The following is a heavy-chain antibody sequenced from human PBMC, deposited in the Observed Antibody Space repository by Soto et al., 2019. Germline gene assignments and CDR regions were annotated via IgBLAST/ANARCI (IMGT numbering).Heavy chain of an antibody. Sequence: LRLSCAASGFTFSSYAMHWVRQAPGKGLEWVAVISYDGSNKYYADSVKGRFTISRDNSKNTLYLQMNSLRAEDTAVYYCARDDYYYGMDVWGQGTTVTVSS. CDR1: GFTFSSYA. CDR2: ISYDGSNK. V-gene: IGHV3-30-3*01. J-gene: IGHJ6*02. CDR3: ARDDYYYGMDV.